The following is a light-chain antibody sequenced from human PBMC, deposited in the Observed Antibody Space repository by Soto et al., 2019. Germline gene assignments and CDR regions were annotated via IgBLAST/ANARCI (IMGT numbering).Light chain of an antibody. CDR2: GVS. Sequence: EIVLTQSPGTLSFSQGERATLSCRASQSISSSYFAWYQQKPGQAPRLLVYGVSSRATDVPDRFSGSGSGIDFTLTISRLEPEDFAVYYCKQYTDSRKFGQGTKVDIK. CDR1: QSISSSY. V-gene: IGKV3-20*01. J-gene: IGKJ1*01. CDR3: KQYTDSRK.